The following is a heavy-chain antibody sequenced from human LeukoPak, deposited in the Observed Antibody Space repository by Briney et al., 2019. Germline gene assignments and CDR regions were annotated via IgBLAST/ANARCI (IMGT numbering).Heavy chain of an antibody. CDR1: AGSISSSSYY. D-gene: IGHD3-16*01. CDR3: ARESNLGYYFDY. V-gene: IGHV4-39*07. CDR2: IYYSGST. Sequence: SETLSLTCTVSAGSISSSSYYWGWIRQPPGKGLEWIGSIYYSGSTYYNPSLKSRVTISVDTSKNQFSLKLSSVTAADTAVYYCARESNLGYYFDYWGQGTLVTVSS. J-gene: IGHJ4*02.